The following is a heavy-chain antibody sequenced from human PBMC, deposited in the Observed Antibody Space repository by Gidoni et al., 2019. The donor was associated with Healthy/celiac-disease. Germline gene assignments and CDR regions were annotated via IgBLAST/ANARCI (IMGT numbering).Heavy chain of an antibody. CDR3: ARGGVGPLMFDY. D-gene: IGHD1-26*01. Sequence: QLQLQASGSGLVKPSQTLSLTCAVSGGSLSSGGYSWSWIRQPPGKGLEWIGYIYHSGSTYYNPSLKSRVTISVDRSKNQFSLKLSSVTAADTAVYYCARGGVGPLMFDYWGQGTLVTVSS. CDR2: IYHSGST. CDR1: GGSLSSGGYS. V-gene: IGHV4-30-2*01. J-gene: IGHJ4*02.